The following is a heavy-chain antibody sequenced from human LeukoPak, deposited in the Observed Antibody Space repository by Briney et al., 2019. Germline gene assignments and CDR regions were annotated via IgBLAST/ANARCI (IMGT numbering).Heavy chain of an antibody. D-gene: IGHD3-10*01. CDR1: GFTFSSYG. CDR2: ISYDGSNK. J-gene: IGHJ4*02. V-gene: IGHV3-30*03. Sequence: GGSLRLSCAASGFTFSSYGMHWVRQAPGKGLEWVAVISYDGSNKYYADSVKGRFTISRDNSKNTLYLQMNSLKTEDTAVYYCTRDPWGWVRGVSGVIFDYWGQGTLVTVSS. CDR3: TRDPWGWVRGVSGVIFDY.